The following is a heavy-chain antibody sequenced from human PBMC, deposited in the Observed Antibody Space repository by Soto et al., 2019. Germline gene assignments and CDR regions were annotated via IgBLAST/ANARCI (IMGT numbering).Heavy chain of an antibody. D-gene: IGHD3-3*01. CDR2: ISYDGRNK. CDR1: GFTFSSYA. CDR3: AREIERLLGY. V-gene: IGHV3-30*04. J-gene: IGHJ4*02. Sequence: QVQLVESGGGVVQPGRSLRLSCAASGFTFSSYAMHWVRQAPGKGLEWVTVISYDGRNKYYADSVKGRFTISRDNSKNTLYLQMNSLRAEDTALYYCAREIERLLGYGGQGTLVTVSS.